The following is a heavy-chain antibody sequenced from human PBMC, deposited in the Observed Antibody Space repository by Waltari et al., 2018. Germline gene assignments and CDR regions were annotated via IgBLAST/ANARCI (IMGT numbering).Heavy chain of an antibody. CDR1: GGSLSGYY. J-gene: IGHJ6*02. CDR2: ISHGGHT. Sequence: QVQVQQWGAGLLKPSETLSLTCAVSGGSLSGYYWTWIRQPPGKGLEWIGEISHGGHTNYNPSLASRVTISVDTSKNQFSLKVSSVTAADTSVYYCAKTRRGYTNYVNYYYGMDVWGQGTTVTVSS. V-gene: IGHV4-34*01. CDR3: AKTRRGYTNYVNYYYGMDV. D-gene: IGHD6-25*01.